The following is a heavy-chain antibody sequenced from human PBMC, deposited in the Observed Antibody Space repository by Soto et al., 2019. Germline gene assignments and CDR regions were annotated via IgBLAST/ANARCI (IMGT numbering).Heavy chain of an antibody. J-gene: IGHJ5*02. D-gene: IGHD6-13*01. V-gene: IGHV4-4*07. CDR3: VASLAASGLNWLDP. CDR2: IFANGHT. CDR1: GGSISEKY. Sequence: LSLTCIVSGGSISEKYWNWVRQPPGKGLEWIGLIFANGHTDYNPSLKSRVTMSVDASKNQFSLRLTSMTAADTAVYYCVASLAASGLNWLDPWGQGTLVTVSS.